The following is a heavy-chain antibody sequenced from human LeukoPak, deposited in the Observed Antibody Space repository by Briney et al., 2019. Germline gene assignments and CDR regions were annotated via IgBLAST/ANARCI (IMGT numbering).Heavy chain of an antibody. CDR2: ISGSGGST. CDR1: GFAFSSFE. D-gene: IGHD2-21*01. V-gene: IGHV3-23*01. Sequence: PGGSLRLSCAASGFAFSSFEMSWVRQAPGKGLEWVSAISGSGGSTYYADSVKGRFTISRDNSKNTLYLQMNSLRAEDTAVYYCAKTLAILLNGSGLRYYYYGMDVWGQGTTVTVSS. J-gene: IGHJ6*02. CDR3: AKTLAILLNGSGLRYYYYGMDV.